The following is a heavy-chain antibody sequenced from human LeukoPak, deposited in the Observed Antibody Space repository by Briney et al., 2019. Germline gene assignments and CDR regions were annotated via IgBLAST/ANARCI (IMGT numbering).Heavy chain of an antibody. J-gene: IGHJ2*01. CDR3: AKGPVNGGSGWYGYWYFDL. Sequence: SGGSLRLSCAASGFTFDDYAMHWVRQAPGKGLEWVSGISWNSGSIGYADSVKGRFTISRDNAKNSLYLQMNSLRAEDTALYYCAKGPVNGGSGWYGYWYFDLWGRGTLVTVSS. CDR2: ISWNSGSI. CDR1: GFTFDDYA. V-gene: IGHV3-9*01. D-gene: IGHD6-19*01.